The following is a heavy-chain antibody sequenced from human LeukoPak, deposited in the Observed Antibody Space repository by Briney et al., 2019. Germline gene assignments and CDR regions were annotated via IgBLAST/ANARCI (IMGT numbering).Heavy chain of an antibody. V-gene: IGHV3-23*01. CDR2: ITSGGSP. Sequence: PGGSLRLSCTVSGLIFSSYGMSWVRQAPGKGLEWASAITSGGSPDYADSVKGRFTISRDNSKNTLYLQMNSLRAEDTAVYYCAKASPVQHWGQGTLVTVSS. J-gene: IGHJ1*01. CDR3: AKASPVQH. CDR1: GLIFSSYG.